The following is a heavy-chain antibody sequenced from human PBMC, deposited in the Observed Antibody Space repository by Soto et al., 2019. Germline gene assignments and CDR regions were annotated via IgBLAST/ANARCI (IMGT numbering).Heavy chain of an antibody. CDR1: GFTFSSYS. V-gene: IGHV3-21*01. J-gene: IGHJ5*02. CDR3: ARDVSDSSSWYGGWFDP. CDR2: ISSSSSYI. Sequence: PGGSLRLSCAASGFTFSSYSMNWVRQAPGKGLEWVSSISSSSSYIYYADSVKGRFTISGDNAKNSLYLQMNSLRAEDTAVYYCARDVSDSSSWYGGWFDPWGQGTLVTVSS. D-gene: IGHD6-13*01.